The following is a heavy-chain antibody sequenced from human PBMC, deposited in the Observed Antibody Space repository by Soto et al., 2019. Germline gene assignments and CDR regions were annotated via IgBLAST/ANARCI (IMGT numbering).Heavy chain of an antibody. CDR2: ISGSGGST. V-gene: IGHV3-23*01. J-gene: IGHJ6*03. CDR3: AKGGELGVRGVIGDYYYYYMDV. Sequence: EVQLLESGGGLVQPGGSLRLSCAASGFTFSSYAMSWVRQAPGKGLEWVSAISGSGGSTYYADSVKGRFTISRDNSKNTLYLQMNSLRAEDTAVYYCAKGGELGVRGVIGDYYYYYMDVWGKGTTVTVSS. D-gene: IGHD3-10*01. CDR1: GFTFSSYA.